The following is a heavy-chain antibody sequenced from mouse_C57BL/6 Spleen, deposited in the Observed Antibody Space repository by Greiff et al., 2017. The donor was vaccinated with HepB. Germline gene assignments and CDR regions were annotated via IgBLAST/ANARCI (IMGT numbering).Heavy chain of an antibody. CDR2: ISSGGDYI. D-gene: IGHD1-1*01. J-gene: IGHJ3*01. CDR3: TRDEDGSSYVWFAY. V-gene: IGHV5-9-1*02. CDR1: GFTFSSYA. Sequence: EVKLMESGEGLVKPGGSLKLSCAASGFTFSSYAMSWVRQTPEKRLEWVAYISSGGDYIYYADTVKGRFTISRANARNTLYLQMSSLKSEDTAMYYCTRDEDGSSYVWFAYWGQGTLVTVSA.